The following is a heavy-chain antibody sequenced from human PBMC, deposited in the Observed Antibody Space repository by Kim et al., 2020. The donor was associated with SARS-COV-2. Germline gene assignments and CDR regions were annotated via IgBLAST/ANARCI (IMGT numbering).Heavy chain of an antibody. D-gene: IGHD3-9*01. CDR1: GFTFSSYA. CDR2: ISYDGSNK. Sequence: GGSLRLSCAASGFTFSSYAMHWVRQAPGKGLEWVAVISYDGSNKYYADSVKGRFTISRDNSKNTLYLQMNSLRAEDTSVYYCARDDFLTGYYKLADCAFDIWGQGTMVTVSS. V-gene: IGHV3-30*04. CDR3: ARDDFLTGYYKLADCAFDI. J-gene: IGHJ3*02.